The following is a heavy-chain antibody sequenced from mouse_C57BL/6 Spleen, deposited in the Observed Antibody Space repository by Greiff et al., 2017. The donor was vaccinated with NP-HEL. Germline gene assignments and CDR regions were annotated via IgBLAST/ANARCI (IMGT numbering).Heavy chain of an antibody. J-gene: IGHJ3*01. CDR2: ISDGGSYT. V-gene: IGHV5-4*01. D-gene: IGHD4-1*01. CDR3: ARDGWDGFAY. Sequence: EVQLQESGGGLVKPGGSLKLSCAASGFTFSSYAMSWVRQTPEKRLEWVATISDGGSYTYYPDNVKGRFTISRDNAKNTLYLQMSHLKSEDTAMYYCARDGWDGFAYWGQGTLVTVSA. CDR1: GFTFSSYA.